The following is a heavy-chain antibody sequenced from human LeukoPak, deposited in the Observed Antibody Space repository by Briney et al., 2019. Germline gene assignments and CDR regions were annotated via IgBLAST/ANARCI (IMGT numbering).Heavy chain of an antibody. D-gene: IGHD3-22*01. Sequence: ASVKVSCKASGYTFTTYYIHWVRQAPGQGLEWMGWINPHSGGTNYAQKFQGGVTMTRDTSITTAYMELSRLRSDDTAVYYCARVHSSGYYYDYWGQGTLVTVSS. CDR2: INPHSGGT. J-gene: IGHJ4*02. CDR3: ARVHSSGYYYDY. V-gene: IGHV1-2*02. CDR1: GYTFTTYY.